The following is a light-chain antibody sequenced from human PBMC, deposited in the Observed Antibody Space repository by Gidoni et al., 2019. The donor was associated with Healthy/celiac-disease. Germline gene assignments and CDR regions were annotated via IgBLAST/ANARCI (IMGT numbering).Light chain of an antibody. CDR3: MQALQSPIT. J-gene: IGKJ5*01. Sequence: DIVMTQSPLSLPVTPGEPASISCRSSQSLLHSNGYNYLDWYLQKPGQSPQLLIYLGSNRASGVPDRFSGSGSGTDFTLKISRVEAEDVGVYYCMQALQSPITFGHXTRLEI. V-gene: IGKV2-28*01. CDR1: QSLLHSNGYNY. CDR2: LGS.